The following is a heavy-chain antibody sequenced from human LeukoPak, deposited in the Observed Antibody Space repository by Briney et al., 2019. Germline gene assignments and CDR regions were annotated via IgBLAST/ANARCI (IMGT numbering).Heavy chain of an antibody. V-gene: IGHV4-38-2*02. CDR3: ARDLPGASASVFAFDI. D-gene: IGHD3-10*01. CDR1: DFSISSGYF. J-gene: IGHJ3*02. Sequence: SETLSLTCSVSDFSISSGYFWGWLRQPPGKGLEWIGFIYRSGSTYYNPPLKSRVTISLDTSKDQSSLKLSSVTAADTALYYCARDLPGASASVFAFDIWGQGTLVTVSS. CDR2: IYRSGST.